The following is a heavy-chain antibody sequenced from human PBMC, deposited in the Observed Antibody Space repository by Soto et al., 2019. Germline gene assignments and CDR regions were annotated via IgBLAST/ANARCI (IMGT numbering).Heavy chain of an antibody. CDR3: ARAFYYDSTGSNSDH. D-gene: IGHD3-22*01. J-gene: IGHJ4*02. CDR1: GDTFTSHG. V-gene: IGHV1-18*04. CDR2: ISTYNGNT. Sequence: GASLKVSCKASGDTFTSHGISWVRQAPGQGLEWMGWISTYNGNTNYAQKLQGRVTMTTDTSTSTAYMELRSLRSDDTAVYYCARAFYYDSTGSNSDHWGQGTQVTVS.